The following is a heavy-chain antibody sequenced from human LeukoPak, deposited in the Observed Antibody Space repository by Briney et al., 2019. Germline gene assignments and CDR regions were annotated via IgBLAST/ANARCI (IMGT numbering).Heavy chain of an antibody. CDR3: ARRNYGPGYFDY. J-gene: IGHJ4*02. CDR2: IYHSAST. D-gene: IGHD1-7*01. Sequence: SETLSLTCAVSGYSISSGYYWAWIRQPPGKGLEWIGSIYHSASTYYNPSLKSRVTISVDTSKNQFSLKLSSVTAADTAVYYCARRNYGPGYFDYWGQGTLVTVSS. V-gene: IGHV4-38-2*01. CDR1: GYSISSGYY.